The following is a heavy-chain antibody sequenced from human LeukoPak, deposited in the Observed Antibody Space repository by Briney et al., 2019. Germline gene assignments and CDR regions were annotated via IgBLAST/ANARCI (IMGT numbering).Heavy chain of an antibody. J-gene: IGHJ4*02. CDR3: ARGKATVTALVDY. Sequence: GRSLRLSCAASGFTFSSYAMHWVRQAPGKGLEWVAVISYDGSNKYYADSVKGRFTISRDNSKNTLYLQMNSLRAEDTAVYYCARGKATVTALVDYWGQGTLVTVSS. V-gene: IGHV3-30-3*01. D-gene: IGHD4-17*01. CDR2: ISYDGSNK. CDR1: GFTFSSYA.